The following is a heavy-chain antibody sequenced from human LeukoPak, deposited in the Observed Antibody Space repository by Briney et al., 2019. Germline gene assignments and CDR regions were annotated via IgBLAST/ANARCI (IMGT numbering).Heavy chain of an antibody. J-gene: IGHJ4*02. D-gene: IGHD4-11*01. V-gene: IGHV3-23*01. CDR1: GFTFSSYA. Sequence: GGSLRLSCAAYGFTFSSYAMSWVRQAPGKGLEWVSAISGSGGSTYYADSVKGRFTISRDNSKNTLYLQMNSLRAEDTAVYYCANLQHDYSNYVGSFDYWGQGTLVTVSS. CDR2: ISGSGGST. CDR3: ANLQHDYSNYVGSFDY.